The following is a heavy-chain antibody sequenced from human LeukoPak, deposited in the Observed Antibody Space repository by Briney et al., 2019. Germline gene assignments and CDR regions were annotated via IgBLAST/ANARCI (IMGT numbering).Heavy chain of an antibody. CDR3: ARDYSSGWYPNYYYGMDV. CDR1: GGSISSYY. J-gene: IGHJ6*02. Sequence: PSETLSLTCTVSGGSISSYYWSWIRQPPGKGLEWIGYIYYSGSTNHNPSLKSRVTISVDTSKNQFSLKLSSVTAADTAVYYCARDYSSGWYPNYYYGMDVWGQGTTVTVSS. D-gene: IGHD6-19*01. CDR2: IYYSGST. V-gene: IGHV4-59*01.